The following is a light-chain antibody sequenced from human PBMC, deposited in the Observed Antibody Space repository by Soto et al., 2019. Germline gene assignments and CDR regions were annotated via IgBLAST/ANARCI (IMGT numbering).Light chain of an antibody. Sequence: EVVMTQSPGTLSVSPGERASLSCRASQSVSGNLAWYQQTPGQAPRLLIHGASTRATGIPARFSGSGSGTEFTLTISSLQSEDFAFYYCQQYNDWPRTFGQGTKVEIK. CDR2: GAS. J-gene: IGKJ1*01. CDR3: QQYNDWPRT. V-gene: IGKV3-15*01. CDR1: QSVSGN.